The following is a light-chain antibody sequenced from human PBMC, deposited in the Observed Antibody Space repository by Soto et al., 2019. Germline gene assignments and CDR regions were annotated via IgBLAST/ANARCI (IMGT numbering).Light chain of an antibody. Sequence: DIVMTHSPLSLPFTPGESSSISFMSSQSLLHSNGYNYLDWYLQKPGQSPQLLIYLGSNRASGVPDRFSGSGSGTNFTLKISRVEAEDVGVYYCMQALQTPWTFGQRSNV. CDR2: LGS. V-gene: IGKV2-28*01. CDR1: QSLLHSNGYNY. J-gene: IGKJ1*01. CDR3: MQALQTPWT.